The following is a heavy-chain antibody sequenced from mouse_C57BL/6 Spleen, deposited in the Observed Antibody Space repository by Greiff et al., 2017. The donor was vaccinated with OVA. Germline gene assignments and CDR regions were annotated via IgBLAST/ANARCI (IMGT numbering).Heavy chain of an antibody. CDR1: GYTFTDYN. D-gene: IGHD2-4*01. CDR3: ARSTMITRGWFAY. Sequence: EVKVVESGPELVKPGASVKIPCKASGYTFTDYNMDWVKQSHGKSLEWIGDINPNNGGTIYNQKFKGKATLTVDKSSSTAYMELRSLTSEDTAVYYCARSTMITRGWFAYWGQGTLVTVSA. CDR2: INPNNGGT. V-gene: IGHV1-18*01. J-gene: IGHJ3*01.